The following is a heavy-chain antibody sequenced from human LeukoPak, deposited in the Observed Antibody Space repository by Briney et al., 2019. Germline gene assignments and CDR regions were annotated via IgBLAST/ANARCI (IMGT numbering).Heavy chain of an antibody. Sequence: PEASVKVSCKASGYTFTSYGISWVRQAPGQGLEWMGWISAYNGNTNYAQKLQGRVTMTTDTSTSTAYMELRSLRSDDTAVYYCARGYFLGYCSGGSCYSDYWGQGTLVTVSS. CDR3: ARGYFLGYCSGGSCYSDY. D-gene: IGHD2-15*01. V-gene: IGHV1-18*01. J-gene: IGHJ4*02. CDR2: ISAYNGNT. CDR1: GYTFTSYG.